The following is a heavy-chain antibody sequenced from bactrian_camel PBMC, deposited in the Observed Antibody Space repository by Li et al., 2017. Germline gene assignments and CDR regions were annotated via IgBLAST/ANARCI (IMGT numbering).Heavy chain of an antibody. CDR1: GVTLEHAD. CDR2: VSYDGST. Sequence: HVQLVESGGGAVQAGGSLRLSCTVSGVTLEHADMGWYRQGPDNECDLLSTVSYDGSTYYHDSVKGRFTISQDNAANTVYLQMSDLKREDTAMYYCASDEGGLIGTEWSGLLCAGHGTQVTVS. J-gene: IGHJ4*01. V-gene: IGHV3S56*01. D-gene: IGHD2*01.